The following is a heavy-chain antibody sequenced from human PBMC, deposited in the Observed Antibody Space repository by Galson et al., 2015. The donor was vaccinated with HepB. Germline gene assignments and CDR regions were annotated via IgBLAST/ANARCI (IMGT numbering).Heavy chain of an antibody. Sequence: SVKVSCKASGYTFTTYGISWVRQAPGQGLEWMGWISAYNGNTNYAQKFQGRVTMTSDTPTNTAYMELRDLRSDDTAVYFCTRDQGAYRSSFFRWFDPWGQGALVTVSS. CDR2: ISAYNGNT. D-gene: IGHD3-10*01. V-gene: IGHV1-18*04. CDR3: TRDQGAYRSSFFRWFDP. CDR1: GYTFTTYG. J-gene: IGHJ5*02.